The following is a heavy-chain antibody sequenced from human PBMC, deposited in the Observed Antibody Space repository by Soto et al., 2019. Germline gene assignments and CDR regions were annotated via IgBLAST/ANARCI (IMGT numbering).Heavy chain of an antibody. D-gene: IGHD3-22*01. CDR2: ISRSGGST. Sequence: GGSRRLSCETSGYTFSSYAMSWVRQAPGKGLEWVSSISRSGGSTNYADSVKGRFTISRDNSKNTLYLQMNSLRAEDTAVYYCAKYDSSAASVAFDIWGQGTMVTVSS. J-gene: IGHJ3*02. CDR1: GYTFSSYA. V-gene: IGHV3-23*01. CDR3: AKYDSSAASVAFDI.